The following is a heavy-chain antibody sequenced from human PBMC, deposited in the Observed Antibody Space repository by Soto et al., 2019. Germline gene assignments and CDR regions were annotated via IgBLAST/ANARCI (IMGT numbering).Heavy chain of an antibody. J-gene: IGHJ4*02. Sequence: ASVKVSCKASGYTFTSYAMHWVRQAPGQRLEWMGWINAGNGNTKYSQKFQGRVTITRDTSASTAYMELSSLRSEDTAVYYCACSTFRLTARPDASLYYWSQGTLVTVSS. D-gene: IGHD6-6*01. V-gene: IGHV1-3*01. CDR2: INAGNGNT. CDR1: GYTFTSYA. CDR3: ACSTFRLTARPDASLYY.